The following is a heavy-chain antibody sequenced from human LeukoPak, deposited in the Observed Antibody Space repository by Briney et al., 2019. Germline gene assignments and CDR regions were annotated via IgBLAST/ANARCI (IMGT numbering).Heavy chain of an antibody. D-gene: IGHD6-6*01. Sequence: SETLSLTCTVSGGPICSFYWSWIRQPPGKGLEWIAYIYYDGSTIYNPSLKSRVTISIDTSRKQFSLKVTSVTAADTAVYYCAGYSDSSVDYWGQGTLVFVSP. J-gene: IGHJ4*02. CDR3: AGYSDSSVDY. CDR1: GGPICSFY. CDR2: IYYDGST. V-gene: IGHV4-59*01.